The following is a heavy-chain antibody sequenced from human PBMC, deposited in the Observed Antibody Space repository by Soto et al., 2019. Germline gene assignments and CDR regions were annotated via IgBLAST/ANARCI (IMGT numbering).Heavy chain of an antibody. V-gene: IGHV1-69*12. J-gene: IGHJ5*02. CDR2: IIPIFGTA. CDR1: GGTFSNYA. Sequence: QVQQVQSGAEVKKPGSSVKVSYKASGGTFSNYAMSWVRQAPGQGLEWMGGIIPIFGTANYAQKFQGRVTITADESTSTAYMELSSLRSEDTAIYYCAVGSVDIVPTGMKPFDPWGQGTLVTVSS. CDR3: AVGSVDIVPTGMKPFDP. D-gene: IGHD5-12*01.